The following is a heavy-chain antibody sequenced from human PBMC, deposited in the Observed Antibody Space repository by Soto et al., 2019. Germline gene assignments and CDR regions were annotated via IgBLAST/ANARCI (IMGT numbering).Heavy chain of an antibody. CDR2: IYYSGST. V-gene: IGHV4-59*01. D-gene: IGHD2-15*01. J-gene: IGHJ2*01. Sequence: QVQLQESGPGLVKPSETLSLTCTVSGGSISNYYWSWIRQSPEKGLEWIGYIYYSGSTNYKPSLKSRVTISLDTSRNQFSLNLDSVTAADTAVYYCVRGFCRAEICYSRFFDLWGRGTLVTVSS. CDR1: GGSISNYY. CDR3: VRGFCRAEICYSRFFDL.